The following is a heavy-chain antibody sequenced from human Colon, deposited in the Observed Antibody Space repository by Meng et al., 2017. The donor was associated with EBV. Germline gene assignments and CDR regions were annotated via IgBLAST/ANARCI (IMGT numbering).Heavy chain of an antibody. J-gene: IGHJ4*02. CDR1: GGSINSGDYY. V-gene: IGHV4-30-4*01. CDR2: IYYTGST. Sequence: QVRLQGSCPGLVKHSQTMSLTCTVSGGSINSGDYYWSWIRQPPGKGLEWIGYIYYTGSTYYNPSLKSRVTISMDTSKNQFSLRLSSVTAADTAVYYCARNYYFDYWGQGTLVTVSS. CDR3: ARNYYFDY.